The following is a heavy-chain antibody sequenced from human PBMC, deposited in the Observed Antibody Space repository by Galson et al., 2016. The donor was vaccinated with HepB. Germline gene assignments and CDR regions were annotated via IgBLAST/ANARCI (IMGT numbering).Heavy chain of an antibody. CDR1: GVTFSSYA. J-gene: IGHJ3*01. V-gene: IGHV1-69*13. CDR2: IIPIFGTA. CDR3: AMENRFNRHTGPAFDF. Sequence: SVKVSCKASGVTFSSYAISWVRQAPGQGLEWMGGIIPIFGTANYAQKFQGRVTITADESTSTTYMALRSLISEDTAVYYCAMENRFNRHTGPAFDFCGQGTMVTVSA. D-gene: IGHD2/OR15-2a*01.